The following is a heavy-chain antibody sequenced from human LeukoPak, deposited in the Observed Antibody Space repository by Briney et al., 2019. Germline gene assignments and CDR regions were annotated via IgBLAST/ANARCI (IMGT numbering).Heavy chain of an antibody. CDR1: GFTFSSYS. V-gene: IGHV3-48*02. CDR3: VRDPDALDY. J-gene: IGHJ4*02. CDR2: IRRSGNPI. Sequence: GGSLRLSCAASGFTFSSYSMNWVRQAPGKGLEWVAYIRRSGNPIYYADSVKGRFTISRDNAKNLLYLQMNSLRDEDTAVYYCVRDPDALDYWGPGTPVTVSS.